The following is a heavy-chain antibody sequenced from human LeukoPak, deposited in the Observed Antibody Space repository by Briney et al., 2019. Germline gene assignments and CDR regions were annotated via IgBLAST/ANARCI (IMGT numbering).Heavy chain of an antibody. Sequence: ASVKVSCKASGHTFTNYYVHWVRQAPGQGLDWMGVINPTGGITSYAQKFQGRVTMTRDTSTSTVYMELSSLRSEDTAVYYCAGDGSGSHDYFDYWGQGTLVTVSP. V-gene: IGHV1-46*01. J-gene: IGHJ4*02. CDR2: INPTGGIT. CDR1: GHTFTNYY. D-gene: IGHD3-10*01. CDR3: AGDGSGSHDYFDY.